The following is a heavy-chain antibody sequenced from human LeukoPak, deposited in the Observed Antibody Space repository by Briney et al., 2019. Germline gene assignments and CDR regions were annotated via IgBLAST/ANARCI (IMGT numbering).Heavy chain of an antibody. CDR2: IYWNDDK. D-gene: IGHD4-17*01. J-gene: IGHJ4*02. V-gene: IGHV2-5*01. Sequence: SGPTLVKPTQTLTLTCTFSGFSLSTSGVGVGWIRQPPGKAMEWLALIYWNDDKRYSPSLKSRLTITKDTSKNQVVTTMTNMDPVDTATYYCAHRGTTYYFDYWGQGTLVTVSS. CDR1: GFSLSTSGVG. CDR3: AHRGTTYYFDY.